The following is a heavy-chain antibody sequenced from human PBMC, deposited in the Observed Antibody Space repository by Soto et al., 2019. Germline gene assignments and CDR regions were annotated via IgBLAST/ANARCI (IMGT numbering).Heavy chain of an antibody. CDR2: IWYDGSNK. Sequence: QVQLVESGGGVVQPGRSLRLSCAASGFTFSSYGMHWVRQAPGKGLEWVAVIWYDGSNKYYADSVKGRFTISRDNCKNTLYLQMNSLRAEDTAVYYCARGQYCSGGSCYAGWFDPWGQGTLVTVSS. CDR1: GFTFSSYG. J-gene: IGHJ5*02. CDR3: ARGQYCSGGSCYAGWFDP. D-gene: IGHD2-15*01. V-gene: IGHV3-33*01.